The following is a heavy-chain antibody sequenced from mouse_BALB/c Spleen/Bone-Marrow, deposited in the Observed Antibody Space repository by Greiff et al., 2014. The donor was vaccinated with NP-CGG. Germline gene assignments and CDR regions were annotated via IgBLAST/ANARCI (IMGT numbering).Heavy chain of an antibody. CDR2: IDPANGNI. J-gene: IGHJ3*01. D-gene: IGHD1-1*01. CDR3: AIYYYGSSGFAY. V-gene: IGHV14-3*02. CDR1: GFNIKDTY. Sequence: DVQLVESGAELVKPGASVKLSCTASGFNIKDTYMHWVKQRPEQGLEWIGRIDPANGNIKYDPKFQGKATITADTSSNTAYLQLSSLTSEDTAVYYCAIYYYGSSGFAYWGQGTLVTVSA.